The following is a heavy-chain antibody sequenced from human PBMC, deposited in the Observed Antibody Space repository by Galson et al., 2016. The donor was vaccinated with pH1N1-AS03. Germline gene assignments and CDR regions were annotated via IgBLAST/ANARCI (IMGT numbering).Heavy chain of an antibody. CDR1: GDTLNKYA. CDR2: IIPIFHTT. Sequence: SVKVSCKASGDTLNKYAISWVRQAPGQGLEWMGGIIPIFHTTKYAQKFQGRVTITADESTTTAYMDLSSLGPVDTALYYCTRGVGATPYHFYGMDVWGQGTTVAVSS. J-gene: IGHJ6*02. D-gene: IGHD1-26*01. CDR3: TRGVGATPYHFYGMDV. V-gene: IGHV1-69*13.